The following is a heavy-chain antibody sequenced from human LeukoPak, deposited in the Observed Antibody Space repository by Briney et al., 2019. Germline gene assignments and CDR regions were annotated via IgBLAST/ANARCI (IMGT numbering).Heavy chain of an antibody. CDR2: INHSGST. V-gene: IGHV4-34*01. J-gene: IGHJ4*02. CDR1: GGSVSGYY. Sequence: SETLSPTCAVYGGSVSGYYWSWVRQPPGKGLEWIGEINHSGSTNYNPSLKSRVTISVDTSKNQFSLKLSSVTAADTAVYYCARSERGVRGVTIKFYYWGQGTLVTVSS. CDR3: ARSERGVRGVTIKFYY. D-gene: IGHD3-10*01.